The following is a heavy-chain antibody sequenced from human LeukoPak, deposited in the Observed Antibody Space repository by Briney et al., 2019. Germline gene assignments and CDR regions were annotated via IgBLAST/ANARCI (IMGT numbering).Heavy chain of an antibody. V-gene: IGHV4-61*05. CDR3: ARHDSQLWLSVGY. CDR2: VYYTGST. Sequence: SETLSLTCTVSGGSIRTSGHYWSWIRQPPGKGLECIGYVYYTGSTRYNPSVESRVTISLDTSKNQFSLRLSSVTAADTAVYYCARHDSQLWLSVGYWGQGTLVTVSS. CDR1: GGSIRTSGHY. J-gene: IGHJ4*02. D-gene: IGHD5-18*01.